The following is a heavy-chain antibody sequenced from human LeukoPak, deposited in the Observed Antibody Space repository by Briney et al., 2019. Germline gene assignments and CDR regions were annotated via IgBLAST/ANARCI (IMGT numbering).Heavy chain of an antibody. CDR2: IKQDGSEK. D-gene: IGHD2-2*01. J-gene: IGHJ3*02. CDR3: ARDAIVVVPGAKWSAFDI. CDR1: GFTFSGYW. Sequence: GGSLRLSCAASGFTFSGYWMHWVRQAPGKGLEWVANIKQDGSEKHYVDSVKGRFTSSRDNAKNSLYLQMNSLRAEDTAVYYCARDAIVVVPGAKWSAFDIWGQGTMVTVSS. V-gene: IGHV3-7*01.